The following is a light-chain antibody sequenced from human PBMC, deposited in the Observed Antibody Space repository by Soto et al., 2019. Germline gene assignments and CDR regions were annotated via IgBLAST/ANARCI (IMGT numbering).Light chain of an antibody. Sequence: QSALTQPPSLSGTPGQRVTISCSGSTSNIAGNTVHWYQHLPETAPKLLIYIDDQRPSGVPGRFSGSKSGTSASLAISGLQSEDEADYYCATWDDSLNAAVFGGGTQLTVL. J-gene: IGLJ7*01. CDR3: ATWDDSLNAAV. CDR1: TSNIAGNT. V-gene: IGLV1-44*01. CDR2: IDD.